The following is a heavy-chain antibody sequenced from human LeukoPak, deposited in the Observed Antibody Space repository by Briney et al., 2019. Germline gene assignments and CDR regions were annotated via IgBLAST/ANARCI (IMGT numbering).Heavy chain of an antibody. Sequence: GGSLRLSCAASGFTFSSYWMSWVRQAPGKGLEWVANIKQDGSDKYFVDSVKGRFTISRDNAKNSLYLQMNSLRAEDTAVYYCARALSGRYYYYMDVWGKGTTVTVSS. D-gene: IGHD1-26*01. V-gene: IGHV3-7*01. CDR2: IKQDGSDK. CDR3: ARALSGRYYYYMDV. J-gene: IGHJ6*03. CDR1: GFTFSSYW.